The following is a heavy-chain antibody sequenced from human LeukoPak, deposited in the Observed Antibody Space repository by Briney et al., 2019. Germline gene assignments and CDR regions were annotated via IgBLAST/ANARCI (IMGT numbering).Heavy chain of an antibody. Sequence: PSETLSLTCTVWGGSISSYYWRWIRQPPGKGRVGIGYIYYRGSTNYNPSLKSRVTISIDTSKNQFSLRTGCVTTAGPAVYESAFWGGYPRGSFNVWGQGTMVSVSS. CDR3: AFWGGYPRGSFNV. V-gene: IGHV4-59*13. CDR2: IYYRGST. D-gene: IGHD3-16*02. CDR1: GGSISSYY. J-gene: IGHJ3*01.